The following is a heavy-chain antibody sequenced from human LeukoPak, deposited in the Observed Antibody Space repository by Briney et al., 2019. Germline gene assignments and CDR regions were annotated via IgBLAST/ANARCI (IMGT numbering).Heavy chain of an antibody. D-gene: IGHD3-16*01. J-gene: IGHJ6*04. Sequence: SSVKVSCKASGGTFSSYAISWVRQAPGQGLEWMGGITPIFGTANYAQKFQGRVTITADESTSTAYMELSSLRSEDTAVYYCASLMGGYYVMDVWGKGTTVTVSS. V-gene: IGHV1-69*01. CDR1: GGTFSSYA. CDR2: ITPIFGTA. CDR3: ASLMGGYYVMDV.